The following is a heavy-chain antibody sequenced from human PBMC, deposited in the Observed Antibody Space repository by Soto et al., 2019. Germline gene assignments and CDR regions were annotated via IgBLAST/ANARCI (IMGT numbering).Heavy chain of an antibody. D-gene: IGHD1-20*01. CDR2: ISYDGSNR. V-gene: IGHV3-30*18. CDR3: AKTMTGWSMDV. Sequence: GGSLRLSCAASGFTFSTYGMHWVRQAPGKGLEWVAVISYDGSNRYYADSVEGRFTISRDNSKNTLYLQMNSLRADDTAVYFCAKTMTGWSMDVWGQGTTVTVSS. CDR1: GFTFSTYG. J-gene: IGHJ6*02.